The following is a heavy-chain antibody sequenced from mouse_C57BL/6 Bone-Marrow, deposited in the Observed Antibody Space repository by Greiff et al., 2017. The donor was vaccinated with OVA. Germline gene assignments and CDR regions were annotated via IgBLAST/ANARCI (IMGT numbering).Heavy chain of an antibody. Sequence: QVQLQQPGAELVKPGASVKMSCKASGYTFTSYWITWVKQRPGQGLEWIGDIYPGSGSTNYNEKFKSKATLTVDTSSSTAYMQLSSLTSEDSAVYHCARRRLRRRWFAYWGQGTLVTVSA. J-gene: IGHJ3*01. V-gene: IGHV1-55*01. CDR1: GYTFTSYW. CDR2: IYPGSGST. D-gene: IGHD2-4*01. CDR3: ARRRLRRRWFAY.